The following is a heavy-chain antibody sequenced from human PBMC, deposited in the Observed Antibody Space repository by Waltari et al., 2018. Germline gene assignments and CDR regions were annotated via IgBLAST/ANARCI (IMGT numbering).Heavy chain of an antibody. CDR3: ASVASEWLVSYYYYYMDV. J-gene: IGHJ6*03. Sequence: QVQLQESGPGLVKPSETLSLTCAVSGYSISSGYYWGWIRQPPGKGLEWIGSIYHSGGTYYNPSLKSRVTISVDTSKNQFSLKLSSVTAADTAVYYCASVASEWLVSYYYYYMDVWGKGTTVTVSS. V-gene: IGHV4-38-2*01. CDR1: GYSISSGYY. D-gene: IGHD6-19*01. CDR2: IYHSGGT.